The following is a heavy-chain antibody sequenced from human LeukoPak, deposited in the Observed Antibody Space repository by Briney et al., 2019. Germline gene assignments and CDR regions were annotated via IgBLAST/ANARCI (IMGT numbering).Heavy chain of an antibody. V-gene: IGHV1-18*01. J-gene: IGHJ4*02. CDR2: ISAYNGNT. CDR3: ARIGWGFGYYGDYVAAPPLDY. CDR1: GYTFTSYG. Sequence: ASVKVSCKASGYTFTSYGISWVRQAPGQGLEWMGWISAYNGNTNYAQKLQGRVTMTTDTSTSTAYMELRSLRSDDTAVYYCARIGWGFGYYGDYVAAPPLDYWGQGTLVTVSS. D-gene: IGHD4-17*01.